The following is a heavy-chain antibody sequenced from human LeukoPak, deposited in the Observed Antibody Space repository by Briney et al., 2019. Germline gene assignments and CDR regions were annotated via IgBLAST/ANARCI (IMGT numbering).Heavy chain of an antibody. CDR1: GFTFSSYA. Sequence: PGGSLRLSCAASGFTFSSYAMSWVRQAPGKGLEWVSAISGGGGYTYYADSVKDRFTISRDNSKNTLWLQMNSLRAEDTAVYYCAKGSDYGAYDPRDYWGQGTLVTVSS. CDR2: ISGGGGYT. D-gene: IGHD4-17*01. J-gene: IGHJ4*02. V-gene: IGHV3-23*01. CDR3: AKGSDYGAYDPRDY.